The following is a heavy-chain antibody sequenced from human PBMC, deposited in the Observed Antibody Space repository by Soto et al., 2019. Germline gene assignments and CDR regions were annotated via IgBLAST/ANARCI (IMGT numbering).Heavy chain of an antibody. J-gene: IGHJ5*02. D-gene: IGHD1-20*01. V-gene: IGHV1-69*13. Sequence: SVKVSCKASGYTFTSYAMHWVRQAPGQRLEWMGGIIPIFGTANYAQKFQGRVTITADESTSTAYMELSSLRSEDTAVYYCARGEGGIISSFDPWGQGTLVTVSS. CDR1: GYTFTSYA. CDR3: ARGEGGIISSFDP. CDR2: IIPIFGTA.